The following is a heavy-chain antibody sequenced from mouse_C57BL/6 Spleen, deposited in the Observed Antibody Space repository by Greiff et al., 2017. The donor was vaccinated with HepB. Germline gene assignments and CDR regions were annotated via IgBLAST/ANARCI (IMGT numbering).Heavy chain of an antibody. Sequence: RLEWVAYISNGGGSTYYPDTVKGRFTISRDNAKNTLYLQMSRLKSEDTAMYYCARHGYDWYFDVWGTGTTVTVSS. CDR2: ISNGGGST. D-gene: IGHD2-10*02. J-gene: IGHJ1*03. V-gene: IGHV5-12*01. CDR3: ARHGYDWYFDV.